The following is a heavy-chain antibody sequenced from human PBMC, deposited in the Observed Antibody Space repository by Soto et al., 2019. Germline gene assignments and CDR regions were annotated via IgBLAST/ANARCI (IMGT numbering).Heavy chain of an antibody. CDR2: IYYSGST. CDR3: ARHVVPAANYFDY. J-gene: IGHJ4*02. V-gene: IGHV4-59*08. CDR1: GGSISNSY. Sequence: SEKLCVSYTGSGGSISNSYWSWIRQPPGKGLEWIAYIYYSGSTNYNPSLKSRVTMSLDTSKNHFSLKLSSVTAADTAVYYCARHVVPAANYFDYWGQGTLVTVS. D-gene: IGHD2-2*01.